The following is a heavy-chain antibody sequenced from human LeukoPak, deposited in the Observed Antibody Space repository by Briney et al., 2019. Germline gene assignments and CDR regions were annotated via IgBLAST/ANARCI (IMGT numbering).Heavy chain of an antibody. J-gene: IGHJ4*02. CDR3: ARAPSYSSSTFFDY. Sequence: GGSLRLSCAASGFTFSSYAMSWVRQAPGKGLEWVAFIRYDGSNKYYADSVKGRFTISRDNSKNTLYLQMNSLRAEDTAVYYCARAPSYSSSTFFDYWGQETLVTVSS. CDR1: GFTFSSYA. D-gene: IGHD6-13*01. V-gene: IGHV3-30*02. CDR2: IRYDGSNK.